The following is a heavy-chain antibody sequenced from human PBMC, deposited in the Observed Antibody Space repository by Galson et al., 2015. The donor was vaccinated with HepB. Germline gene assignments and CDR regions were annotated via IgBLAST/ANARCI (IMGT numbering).Heavy chain of an antibody. CDR3: ARGYSRSWYSGLGF. V-gene: IGHV3-53*01. Sequence: SLRLSCAASGFTVSSNYMSWVRQAPGRGLECVSVIYSGGNTDYADSVRGRFIISRDHSKNTLYLQMNSLRVEDTAVYYCARGYSRSWYSGLGFWGQGTLVTVSS. J-gene: IGHJ4*02. CDR2: IYSGGNT. D-gene: IGHD6-13*01. CDR1: GFTVSSNY.